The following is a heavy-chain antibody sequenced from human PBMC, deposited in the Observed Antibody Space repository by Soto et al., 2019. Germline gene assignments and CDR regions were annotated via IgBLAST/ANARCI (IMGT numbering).Heavy chain of an antibody. V-gene: IGHV3-30-3*01. J-gene: IGHJ4*02. CDR1: GFTFSSYA. Sequence: GGSLRLSCLASGFTFSSYAMHWVRQAPGKGLEWVAVISYDGSNKYYADSVKGRFTISRDNSKNTLYLQMNSLRAEDTAVYYCASEIVNDYGDYKSDYWGQGTLVTVSS. CDR2: ISYDGSNK. CDR3: ASEIVNDYGDYKSDY. D-gene: IGHD4-17*01.